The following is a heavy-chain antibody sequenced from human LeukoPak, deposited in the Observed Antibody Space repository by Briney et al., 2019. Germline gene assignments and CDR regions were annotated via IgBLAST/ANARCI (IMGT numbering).Heavy chain of an antibody. CDR3: ATNWNYVLDYYYYMDV. V-gene: IGHV3-30*02. Sequence: PGGSLRLSCAASGFTFSSYGMHWVRQAPGKGLEWVAFIQYDGSNKYYADSVKGRFTVSRDNGKNSLYLQMHSLRAEDMAVYYCATNWNYVLDYYYYMDVWGKGTTVTVSS. D-gene: IGHD1-7*01. CDR1: GFTFSSYG. J-gene: IGHJ6*03. CDR2: IQYDGSNK.